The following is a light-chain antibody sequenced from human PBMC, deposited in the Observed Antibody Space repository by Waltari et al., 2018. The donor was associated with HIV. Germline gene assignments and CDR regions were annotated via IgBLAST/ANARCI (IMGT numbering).Light chain of an antibody. CDR3: QQYYDTPPIT. J-gene: IGKJ5*01. Sequence: DIQMTQSPSSLSASIGDRVSITCRASQGISTSLAWYQQKPGQAPKLLLYGATRLESGVTSRFRGSGSGTTFTLTIANLLPEDFATYYCQQYYDTPPITFGQGTRLDLK. CDR1: QGISTS. V-gene: IGKV1-NL1*01. CDR2: GAT.